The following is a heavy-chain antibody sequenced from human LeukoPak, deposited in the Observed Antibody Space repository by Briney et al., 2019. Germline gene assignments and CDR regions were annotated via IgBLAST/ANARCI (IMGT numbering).Heavy chain of an antibody. J-gene: IGHJ4*02. CDR2: ISEDGSKK. V-gene: IGHV3-30*18. CDR3: AKVYDSSGYYYTPGDY. D-gene: IGHD3-22*01. Sequence: GGSLRLSCAASGFTFSNYGMHWVRQVPGKGLEWVAVISEDGSKKYYADSVKGRFTISRDNSKNTLYLQMNSLRAEDTAVYYCAKVYDSSGYYYTPGDYWGQGTLVTVSS. CDR1: GFTFSNYG.